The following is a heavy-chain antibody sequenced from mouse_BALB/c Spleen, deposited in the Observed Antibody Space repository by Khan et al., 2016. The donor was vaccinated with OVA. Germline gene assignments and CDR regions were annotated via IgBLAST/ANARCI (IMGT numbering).Heavy chain of an antibody. Sequence: EVQLQESGPGLVKPSQSLSLTCTVTGYSITSGYAWNWIRQFPGNKLEWMGYISYSGVTSYTPSLKSRISITRDTSKNQFFLPLTPVTTEDTATYYCARGNYYGYYFDYWGQGTTLTVSS. V-gene: IGHV3-2*02. CDR2: ISYSGVT. CDR1: GYSITSGYA. D-gene: IGHD1-1*01. J-gene: IGHJ2*01. CDR3: ARGNYYGYYFDY.